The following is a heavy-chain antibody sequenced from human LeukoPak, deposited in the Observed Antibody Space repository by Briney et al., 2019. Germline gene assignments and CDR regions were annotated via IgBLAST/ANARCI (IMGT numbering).Heavy chain of an antibody. V-gene: IGHV3-21*01. J-gene: IGHJ4*02. Sequence: GGSLRLSCAASGFTFSSYSMNWVRQAPGKGLEWVSSISSSSSYIYYADSVKGRFTISRDEAKNSLYLQMNSLRAEDTAVYYCARDPFGYCSGGSCFTLFDYWGQGTLVAVSS. CDR1: GFTFSSYS. D-gene: IGHD2-15*01. CDR2: ISSSSSYI. CDR3: ARDPFGYCSGGSCFTLFDY.